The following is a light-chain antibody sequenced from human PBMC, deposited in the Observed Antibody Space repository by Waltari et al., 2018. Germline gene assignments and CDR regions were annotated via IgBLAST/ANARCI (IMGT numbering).Light chain of an antibody. Sequence: SSELTQDPVVSVALGQTVRITCQGDSLRTYYVSWFHQKPGQAPALVIYGKNNRPSGIPDRFSASSSGSTASLTIIGAQAEDEADYYCRSRDSSGDVVIGGGTKLTVV. J-gene: IGLJ2*01. CDR1: SLRTYY. CDR3: RSRDSSGDVV. V-gene: IGLV3-19*01. CDR2: GKN.